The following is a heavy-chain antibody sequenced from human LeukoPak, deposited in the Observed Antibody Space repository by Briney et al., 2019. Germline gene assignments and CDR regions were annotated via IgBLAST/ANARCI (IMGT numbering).Heavy chain of an antibody. D-gene: IGHD4-17*01. J-gene: IGHJ4*02. CDR3: ARGDTVTTPFDY. V-gene: IGHV3-21*01. Sequence: GGSLRLSCAAAGFTFSSYSMNWVRQAPGQGLEWVSSISSSSSYIYYADSVKGRFTISRDNAKNSLYLQMNSLRAEDTAVYYCARGDTVTTPFDYWGQGTLVTVSS. CDR1: GFTFSSYS. CDR2: ISSSSSYI.